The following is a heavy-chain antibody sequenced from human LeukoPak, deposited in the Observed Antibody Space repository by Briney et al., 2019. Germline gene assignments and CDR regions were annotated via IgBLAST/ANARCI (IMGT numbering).Heavy chain of an antibody. Sequence: PSETLSLTGTVSGGSISSYYWSWLRQPPGKGLEWIAYIYYSGSTNYNPSLKSRVTISVDTSKNQFSLKLSSVTAADTAVYYCARHPYGDYALDYWGQGTLVTVSS. CDR3: ARHPYGDYALDY. CDR1: GGSISSYY. CDR2: IYYSGST. D-gene: IGHD4-17*01. V-gene: IGHV4-59*08. J-gene: IGHJ4*02.